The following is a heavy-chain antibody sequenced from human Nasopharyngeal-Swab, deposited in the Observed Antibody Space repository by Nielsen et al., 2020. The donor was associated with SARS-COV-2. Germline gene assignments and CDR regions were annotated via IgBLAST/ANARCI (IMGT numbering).Heavy chain of an antibody. CDR2: ISGSGGST. CDR1: GFTFSSYW. V-gene: IGHV3-23*01. CDR3: AKDYGDYPWYFDY. D-gene: IGHD4-17*01. J-gene: IGHJ4*02. Sequence: GESLKISCAASGFTFSSYWMSWVRQAPGKGLEWVSAISGSGGSTYYADSVKGRLTISRDNSKNTLYLQMNSLRAEDTAVYYCAKDYGDYPWYFDYWGQGTLVTVSS.